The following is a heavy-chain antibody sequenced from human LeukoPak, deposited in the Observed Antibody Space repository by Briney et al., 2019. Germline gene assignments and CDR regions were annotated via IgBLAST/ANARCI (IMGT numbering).Heavy chain of an antibody. V-gene: IGHV1-46*01. CDR1: GYTFTSYY. CDR3: ARTTTVTTWVRAPYYFDY. CDR2: INPSGGST. J-gene: IGHJ4*02. Sequence: ASVKVSCRASGYTFTSYYMHWVRQAPGQGLEWMGIINPSGGSTSYAQKFQGRVTMTRDMSTSTVYMELSSLRSEDTAVYYCARTTTVTTWVRAPYYFDYWGQGTLVTVSS. D-gene: IGHD4-17*01.